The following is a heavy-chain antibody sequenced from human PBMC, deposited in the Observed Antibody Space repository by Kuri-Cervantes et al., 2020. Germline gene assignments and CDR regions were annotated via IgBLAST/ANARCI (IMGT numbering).Heavy chain of an antibody. CDR3: ARAAEGGQPLDY. Sequence: SETLSLTCAVSGGSISSGGYSWSWIRQPPGKGLEWIGYIYHSGSTYYNPSLKSRVTISVDRSKNQFSLKLSSVTAADTAVYYCARAAEGGQPLDYWGQGTLVTVSS. J-gene: IGHJ4*02. V-gene: IGHV4-30-2*01. D-gene: IGHD3-16*01. CDR1: GGSISSGGYS. CDR2: IYHSGST.